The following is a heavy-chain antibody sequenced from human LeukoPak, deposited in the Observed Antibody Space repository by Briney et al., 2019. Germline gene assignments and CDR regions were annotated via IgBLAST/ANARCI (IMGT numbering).Heavy chain of an antibody. Sequence: GASVKVSCKASGYTFTNYYMHWVRQAPGQGLEWMAIINPSGSSTTYAQKFQGRVTMTRDTTTSTVYMELSSLRSEDTAVYYCARSSARTNWFDPWGQGTLVTVSS. J-gene: IGHJ5*02. CDR2: INPSGSST. V-gene: IGHV1-46*01. CDR1: GYTFTNYY. CDR3: ARSSARTNWFDP. D-gene: IGHD6-6*01.